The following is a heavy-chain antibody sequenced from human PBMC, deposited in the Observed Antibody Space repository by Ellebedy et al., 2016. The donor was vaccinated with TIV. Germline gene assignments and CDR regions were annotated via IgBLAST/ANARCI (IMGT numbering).Heavy chain of an antibody. CDR3: AKGWLGAGAGTDFDY. J-gene: IGHJ4*02. CDR1: GFPLSSYA. CDR2: ISDSGGNT. D-gene: IGHD6-13*01. Sequence: GGSLRLSXPASGFPLSSYAMSLVRQAPGKGLEWVSSISDSGGNTYYADSVRDRFTFSRDNSKNTLYLQMNSLRAEDTAVYYCAKGWLGAGAGTDFDYWGRGTLVTVSS. V-gene: IGHV3-23*01.